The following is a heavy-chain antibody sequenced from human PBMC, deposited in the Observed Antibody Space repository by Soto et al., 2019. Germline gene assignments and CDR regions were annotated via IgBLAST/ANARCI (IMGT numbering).Heavy chain of an antibody. J-gene: IGHJ6*02. D-gene: IGHD3-3*01. CDR1: GGSISSGGYY. CDR2: IDDIGST. CDR3: ARDSWDTIVGVGRSRYGRDV. V-gene: IGHV4-31*03. Sequence: PSATLYITCTVSGGSISSGGYYWSWIRQHPGKGLEWIGYIDDIGSTYYNPSLKSRVTISVDTSKNQFSLKLSSVTAADTAVYYCARDSWDTIVGVGRSRYGRDVWGQGTTVTVAS.